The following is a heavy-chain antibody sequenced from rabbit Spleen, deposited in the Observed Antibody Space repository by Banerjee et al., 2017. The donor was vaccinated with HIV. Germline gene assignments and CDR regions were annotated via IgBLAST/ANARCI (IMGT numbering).Heavy chain of an antibody. CDR1: GFSFSSSYW. CDR3: GRESYGDVGYGDYNL. V-gene: IGHV1S45*01. D-gene: IGHD2-1*01. J-gene: IGHJ4*01. Sequence: LEESGGGLVQPVGSLTLTCTASGFSFSSSYWIRRVRQAPGKGLEWIGAINTGSGGTACPSWAKGRFTITRSTSLNTVTLQLNSLIAADTATYFCGRESYGDVGYGDYNLWGPGTLVTVS. CDR2: INTGSGGT.